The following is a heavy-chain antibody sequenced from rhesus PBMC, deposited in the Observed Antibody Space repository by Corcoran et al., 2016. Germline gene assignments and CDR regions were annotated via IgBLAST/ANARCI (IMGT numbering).Heavy chain of an antibody. J-gene: IGHJ6*01. D-gene: IGHD6-31*01. CDR2: ICIACSK. V-gene: IGHV3-132*01. CDR1: GFTFSSCD. CDR3: GCGCGLDS. Sequence: VQLVESEGNFVQTGGSLRLSCAVSGFTFSSCDLDWIRHAPGMGLGVCLGICIACSKYSSNSVNSLFAISRENDKNTLYLQMYSLMAEDTAPYSSGCGCGLDSWAKGSSSPSPQ.